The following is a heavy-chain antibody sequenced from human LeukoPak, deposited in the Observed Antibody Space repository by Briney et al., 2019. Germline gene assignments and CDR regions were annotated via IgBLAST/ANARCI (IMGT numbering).Heavy chain of an antibody. CDR1: GFTLSSYE. CDR2: ISSSGSTI. Sequence: GGSLRLSCAASGFTLSSYEMNWVRQAPGKGLEWVSYISSSGSTIYYADSVKGRFTISRDNAKNSLYLQMNSLRAEDTAVYYCARAPDDYECAWGQGTLVTVSS. J-gene: IGHJ5*02. V-gene: IGHV3-48*03. CDR3: ARAPDDYECA. D-gene: IGHD4/OR15-4a*01.